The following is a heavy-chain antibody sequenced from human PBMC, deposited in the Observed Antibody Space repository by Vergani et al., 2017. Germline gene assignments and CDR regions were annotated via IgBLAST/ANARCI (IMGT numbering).Heavy chain of an antibody. CDR2: IIPILGTA. CDR1: GGTFSSYA. J-gene: IGHJ4*02. Sequence: QVQLVQSGAEVKKPGASVKVSCKASGGTFSSYAISWVRQAPGQGLEWMGRIIPILGTANYAQKFQGRVTITADESTSTAYMELSSLRSEDTAVYYCARDEVGYQETGYFDYWGQGTLVTVSS. D-gene: IGHD6-13*01. V-gene: IGHV1-69*11. CDR3: ARDEVGYQETGYFDY.